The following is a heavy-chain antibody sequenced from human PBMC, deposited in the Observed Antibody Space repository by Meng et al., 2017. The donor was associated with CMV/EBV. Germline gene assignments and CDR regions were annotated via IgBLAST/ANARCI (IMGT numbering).Heavy chain of an antibody. J-gene: IGHJ4*02. Sequence: QRHLQEPGQGLVKPSETLSLTCTVSGGSISSSSYYWGWIRQPPGKGLEWIGSIYYSGSTYYNPSLKSRVTISVDTSKNQFSLKLSSVTAADTAVYYCARDSAVAGVVDYWGQGTLVTVSS. CDR3: ARDSAVAGVVDY. V-gene: IGHV4-39*07. CDR2: IYYSGST. CDR1: GGSISSSSYY. D-gene: IGHD6-19*01.